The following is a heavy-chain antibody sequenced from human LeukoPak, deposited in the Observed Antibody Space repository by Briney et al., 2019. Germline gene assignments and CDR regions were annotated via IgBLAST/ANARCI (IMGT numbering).Heavy chain of an antibody. Sequence: ASVNVSCKASGYTFTSYGISWVRQAPGQGLGWVGWISTYDGNTKYAKNLQGKVTVTTYPSTSTAYIELWSLRSEDTVLYYCAKGLGSGWYDRFDPWPQGPLVTVSS. J-gene: IGHJ5*02. CDR1: GYTFTSYG. D-gene: IGHD6-19*01. CDR2: ISTYDGNT. CDR3: AKGLGSGWYDRFDP. V-gene: IGHV1-18*01.